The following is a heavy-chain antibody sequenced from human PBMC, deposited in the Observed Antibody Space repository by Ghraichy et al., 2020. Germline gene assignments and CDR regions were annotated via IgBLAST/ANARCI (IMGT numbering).Heavy chain of an antibody. V-gene: IGHV4-34*01. Sequence: SQTLSLTCAVYGGSFSGYYWSWIRQPPGKGLEWIGEINHSGSTNYNPSLKSRVTISVDTSKNQFSLKLSSVTAADTAVYYCARGRPVDYWGQGTLVTVSS. CDR1: GGSFSGYY. CDR2: INHSGST. J-gene: IGHJ4*02. CDR3: ARGRPVDY.